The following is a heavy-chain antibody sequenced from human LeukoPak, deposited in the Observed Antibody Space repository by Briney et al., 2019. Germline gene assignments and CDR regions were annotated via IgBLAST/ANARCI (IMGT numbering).Heavy chain of an antibody. D-gene: IGHD2-2*03. CDR1: GFTFDDYA. CDR3: AKDIRGFMDVGGVFDY. J-gene: IGHJ4*02. Sequence: GGSLRLSCAASGFTFDDYAMHWVRQAPGKGLEWVSGISWNSGSIGYADSVKGRFTISRDNAKNSLYLQMNSLRAEDMALYYCAKDIRGFMDVGGVFDYWGQGTLVTVSS. V-gene: IGHV3-9*03. CDR2: ISWNSGSI.